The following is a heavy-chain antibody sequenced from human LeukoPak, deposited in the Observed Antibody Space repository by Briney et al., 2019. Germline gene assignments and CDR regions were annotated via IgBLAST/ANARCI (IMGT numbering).Heavy chain of an antibody. Sequence: SETLSLTCAVHGGSFSGYYWSWIRQPPGKGLEWIGEINHSGSTNYNPSLKSRVTISVDTSKNQFSLKLSSVTAADTAVYYCARGRSTGHIVVVTASSHKFDYWGQGTLVTVSS. J-gene: IGHJ4*02. V-gene: IGHV4-34*01. CDR1: GGSFSGYY. D-gene: IGHD2-21*02. CDR2: INHSGST. CDR3: ARGRSTGHIVVVTASSHKFDY.